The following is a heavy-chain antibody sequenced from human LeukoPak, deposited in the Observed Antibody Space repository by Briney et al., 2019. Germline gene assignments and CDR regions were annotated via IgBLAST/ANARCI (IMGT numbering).Heavy chain of an antibody. CDR3: AKGHYYGSGSLDY. Sequence: GGSLRLSCAASGFTFSTYWMSWVRQAPGKGLEWVANLKEDGSEKYYVDSVKGRFTISRDNAKNSLFLQMNSLRAEDTAVYYCAKGHYYGSGSLDYWGQGTLVTVSS. CDR2: LKEDGSEK. V-gene: IGHV3-7*01. J-gene: IGHJ4*02. CDR1: GFTFSTYW. D-gene: IGHD3-10*01.